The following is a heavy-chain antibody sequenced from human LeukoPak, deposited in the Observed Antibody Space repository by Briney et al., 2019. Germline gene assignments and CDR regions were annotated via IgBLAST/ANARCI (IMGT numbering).Heavy chain of an antibody. J-gene: IGHJ4*02. CDR2: FDPEDGET. D-gene: IGHD3-10*01. Sequence: GGFDPEDGETIYAQKFQGRVTMTEDTSTDTAYMELSSLRSEDTAVYYCATTFLAIRGVMVNWGQGTLVTVSS. CDR3: ATTFLAIRGVMVN. V-gene: IGHV1-24*01.